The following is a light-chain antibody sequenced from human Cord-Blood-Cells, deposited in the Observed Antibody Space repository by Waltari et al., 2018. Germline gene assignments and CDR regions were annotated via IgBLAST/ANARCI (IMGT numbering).Light chain of an antibody. CDR2: LGS. J-gene: IGKJ2*02. CDR1: QSLLHSNGYNY. Sequence: DIVMTQSPLSLPVTPGEPASISCRSSQSLLHSNGYNYLDWYLQKPGQSPQLLIYLGSNRASGVPERFSGSGSSTDFTLKISRVEAEDVGVYYCMQALQTPGTFGQGTKLEIK. CDR3: MQALQTPGT. V-gene: IGKV2-28*01.